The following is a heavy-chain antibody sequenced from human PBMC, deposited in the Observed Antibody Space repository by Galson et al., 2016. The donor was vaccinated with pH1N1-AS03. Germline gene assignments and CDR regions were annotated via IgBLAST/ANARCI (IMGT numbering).Heavy chain of an antibody. CDR2: ISGSGEGT. CDR1: GFTFSSYG. CDR3: AKEGPPALLFYYAMDV. D-gene: IGHD2-2*01. V-gene: IGHV3-23*01. Sequence: SLRLSCAASGFTFSSYGMHWVRQAPGKGLEWVAGISGSGEGTYYLDSVKGRFTISRDNSKNTVYLQMNSLRVEDTAVYYCAKEGPPALLFYYAMDVWGHGTTVTVS. J-gene: IGHJ6*02.